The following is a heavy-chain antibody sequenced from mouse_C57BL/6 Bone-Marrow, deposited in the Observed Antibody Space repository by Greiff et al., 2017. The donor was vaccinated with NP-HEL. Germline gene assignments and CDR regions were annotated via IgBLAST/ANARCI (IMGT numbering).Heavy chain of an antibody. Sequence: EVQVVESGGDLVKPGGSLKLSCAASGFTFSSYGMSWVRQTPDKRLEWVATISSGGSYTYYPDSVKGRFTISRDNAKNTLYLQMSSLKSEDTAMYYCAIGDGGTKATGAYWGQGTLVTVSA. CDR2: ISSGGSYT. CDR3: AIGDGGTKATGAY. J-gene: IGHJ3*01. D-gene: IGHD1-1*02. V-gene: IGHV5-6*01. CDR1: GFTFSSYG.